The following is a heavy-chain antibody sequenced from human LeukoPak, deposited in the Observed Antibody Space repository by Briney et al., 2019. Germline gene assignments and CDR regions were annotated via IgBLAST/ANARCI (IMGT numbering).Heavy chain of an antibody. J-gene: IGHJ4*02. CDR2: ISGSGGST. CDR3: AKGVYYDILTGYYNSALFDY. CDR1: GFTFSSYA. D-gene: IGHD3-9*01. Sequence: PGESLRLSCAASGFTFSSYAMSWVRQAPGKGLEWVSAISGSGGSTYYADSVKGRFTISRDNSKNTLYLQMNSLRAEDTAVYYCAKGVYYDILTGYYNSALFDYWGQGTLVTVSS. V-gene: IGHV3-23*01.